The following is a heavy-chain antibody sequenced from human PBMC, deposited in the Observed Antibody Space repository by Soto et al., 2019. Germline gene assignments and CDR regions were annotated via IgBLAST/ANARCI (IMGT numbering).Heavy chain of an antibody. J-gene: IGHJ6*02. CDR1: GFTFSSYE. CDR2: ISSSGSTI. Sequence: EVQLVESGGGLVQPGGSLRLSCAASGFTFSSYEMNWVRQAPGKGLEWVSYISSSGSTIYYADSVKGRFTISRDNAKNSLYLQMNSLRAEDTAVYDCARHRIYYYGMDVWGQGTTVTVSS. CDR3: ARHRIYYYGMDV. V-gene: IGHV3-48*03.